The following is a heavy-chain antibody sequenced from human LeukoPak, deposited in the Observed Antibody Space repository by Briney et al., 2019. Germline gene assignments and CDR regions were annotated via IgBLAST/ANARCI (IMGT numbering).Heavy chain of an antibody. Sequence: SETLSLTSAVPRGSFSGYYWSSIRPPPGKGLEWIGEINHSVSTNYNPSLKSRVTISVDTTKNKFSLNLSSVTAAATAGYYCAWPYDFWSGYPPYLDYWGQGTLVTVSS. D-gene: IGHD3-3*01. V-gene: IGHV4-34*01. CDR3: AWPYDFWSGYPPYLDY. J-gene: IGHJ4*02. CDR1: RGSFSGYY. CDR2: INHSVST.